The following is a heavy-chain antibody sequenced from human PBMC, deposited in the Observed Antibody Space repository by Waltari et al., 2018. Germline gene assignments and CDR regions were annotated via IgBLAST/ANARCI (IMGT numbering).Heavy chain of an antibody. Sequence: QVQLQQWGAGLLKPSETLSLTCAVYGGSFSGYYWSWIRQPPGRGLEWIGEINHSGRTNYNPSLKSRVTISVDTSKNQFSLKLSSVTAADTAVYYCARGYVVVTARYYYYGMDVWGQGTTVTVSS. CDR3: ARGYVVVTARYYYYGMDV. V-gene: IGHV4-34*01. CDR2: INHSGRT. CDR1: GGSFSGYY. D-gene: IGHD2-21*02. J-gene: IGHJ6*02.